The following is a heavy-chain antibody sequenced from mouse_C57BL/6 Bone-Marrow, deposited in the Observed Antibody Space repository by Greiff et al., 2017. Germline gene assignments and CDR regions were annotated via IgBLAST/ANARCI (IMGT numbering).Heavy chain of an antibody. CDR1: GFTFSSYT. V-gene: IGHV5-9*01. D-gene: IGHD1-1*01. CDR3: ARESSYRAWFAY. Sequence: EVQLMESGGGLVKPGGSLKLSCAASGFTFSSYTMSWVRQTPEKRLEWVATISGGGGNTYYPDSVKGRFTISRDNAKNTRYLQMSSLRSEDTALYYCARESSYRAWFAYWGQGTLVTVSA. J-gene: IGHJ3*01. CDR2: ISGGGGNT.